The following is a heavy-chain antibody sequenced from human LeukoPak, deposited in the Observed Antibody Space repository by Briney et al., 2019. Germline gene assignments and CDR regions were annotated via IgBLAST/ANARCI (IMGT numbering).Heavy chain of an antibody. CDR3: ARDGSGWSVY. D-gene: IGHD6-19*01. CDR2: ISWNSGSI. V-gene: IGHV3-9*01. Sequence: GGSLRLSCVASGFTFDDYGMHWVRQAPGEGLEWFSGISWNSGSIGYADSVKGRFTISRDNAKNSLYLQMNSLRVEDTAVYYCARDGSGWSVYWGQGTLVTVSS. CDR1: GFTFDDYG. J-gene: IGHJ4*02.